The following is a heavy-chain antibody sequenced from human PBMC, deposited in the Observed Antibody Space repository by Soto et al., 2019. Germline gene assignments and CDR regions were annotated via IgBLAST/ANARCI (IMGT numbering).Heavy chain of an antibody. CDR3: ARLAVAEGYNWFDP. J-gene: IGHJ5*02. V-gene: IGHV1-18*01. CDR2: ISTYNDNT. Sequence: ASVKVSCKASGYIFTNYAISWVRQAPGQGLEWMGWISTYNDNTKYAQKLQGRVTMTTDTSTSTAYMELRSLRSDDTAVYYCARLAVAEGYNWFDPWGQGTLVTVSS. D-gene: IGHD6-19*01. CDR1: GYIFTNYA.